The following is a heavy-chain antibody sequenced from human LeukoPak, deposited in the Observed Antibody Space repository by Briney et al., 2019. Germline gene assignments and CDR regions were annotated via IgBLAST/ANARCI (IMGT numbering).Heavy chain of an antibody. CDR3: AKDRLPVWWLRGGYFDY. V-gene: IGHV3-30*18. Sequence: GGSLRLSCAASGFTFSSYGMHWVRQAPGKGLEWVAVISYDGSNKYYADSVKGRFTISRVNSKNTLYLQMNSLRAEDTAVYYSAKDRLPVWWLRGGYFDYWGQGTLVTVSS. J-gene: IGHJ4*02. D-gene: IGHD5-12*01. CDR2: ISYDGSNK. CDR1: GFTFSSYG.